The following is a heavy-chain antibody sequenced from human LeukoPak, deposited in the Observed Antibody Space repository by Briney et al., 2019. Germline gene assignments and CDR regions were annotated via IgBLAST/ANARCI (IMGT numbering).Heavy chain of an antibody. CDR3: ARAPVEYYDSSVLGY. CDR1: GYTFTSYD. V-gene: IGHV1-18*01. Sequence: ASVKVSCKASGYTFTSYDINWVRQAPGQGLEWMGWISAYNGNTNYAQKLQGRVTMTTDTSTSTAYMELRSLRSDDTAVYYCARAPVEYYDSSVLGYWGQGTLVTVSS. D-gene: IGHD3-22*01. J-gene: IGHJ4*02. CDR2: ISAYNGNT.